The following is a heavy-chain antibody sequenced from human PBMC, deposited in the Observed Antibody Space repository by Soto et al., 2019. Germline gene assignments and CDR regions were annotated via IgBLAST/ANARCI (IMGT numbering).Heavy chain of an antibody. CDR1: GYTFTGYY. D-gene: IGHD3-22*01. J-gene: IGHJ3*02. V-gene: IGHV1-2*04. CDR3: ARDRGLRYYYDSSGGDAFDI. CDR2: INPNSGGT. Sequence: SVKVSCKASGYTFTGYYMHWVRQAPGQGLEWMGWINPNSGGTNYAQKFQGWVTMTRDTSISTAYMELSRLRSDDTAVYYCARDRGLRYYYDSSGGDAFDIWGQGTMVTVSS.